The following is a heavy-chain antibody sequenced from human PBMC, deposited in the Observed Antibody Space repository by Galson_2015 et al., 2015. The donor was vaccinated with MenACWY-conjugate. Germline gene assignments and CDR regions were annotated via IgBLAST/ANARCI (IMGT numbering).Heavy chain of an antibody. D-gene: IGHD2-8*01. CDR1: GFILSSHW. Sequence: SLRLSCAGSGFILSSHWMHWVRQLPGEGLIWVSRMNGDGSIIDYADSVKGRFTTSRDNAKNMVFLQMDRLRAEDTAVYYCVRALNGVADYWGQGTLVTVSS. J-gene: IGHJ4*02. CDR2: MNGDGSII. CDR3: VRALNGVADY. V-gene: IGHV3-74*01.